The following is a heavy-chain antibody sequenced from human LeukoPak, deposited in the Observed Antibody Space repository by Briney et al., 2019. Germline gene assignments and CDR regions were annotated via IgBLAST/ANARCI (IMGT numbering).Heavy chain of an antibody. CDR1: GFTFDDYA. CDR2: ISWNSGSI. V-gene: IGHV3-9*01. D-gene: IGHD3-22*01. J-gene: IGHJ4*02. Sequence: PGGSLRLSCAASGFTFDDYAMHWVRQAPGKGLEWVSGISWNSGSIGYADSVKGRFTISRDNAKNSLYLQMNSLRAEDTAVYYCAGRGTSSGYYFRYFDYWGQGTLVTVSS. CDR3: AGRGTSSGYYFRYFDY.